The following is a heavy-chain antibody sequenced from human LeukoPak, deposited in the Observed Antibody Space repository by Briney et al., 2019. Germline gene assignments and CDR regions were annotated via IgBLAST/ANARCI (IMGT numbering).Heavy chain of an antibody. Sequence: SETLSLTCAVYGESFSNYYWSWIRQPPGKGLEWIGEINHSGSTNYNPSLKSRVTISVDTSKNHFSLKLSSVTAADTAVYYCARAYCGGGSCYDSRGWFDPWGQGTLVTASS. J-gene: IGHJ5*02. CDR1: GESFSNYY. CDR3: ARAYCGGGSCYDSRGWFDP. CDR2: INHSGST. V-gene: IGHV4-34*01. D-gene: IGHD2-15*01.